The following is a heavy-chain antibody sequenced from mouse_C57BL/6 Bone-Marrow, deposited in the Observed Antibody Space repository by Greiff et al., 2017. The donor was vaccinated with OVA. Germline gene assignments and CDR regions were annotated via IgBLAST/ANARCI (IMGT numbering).Heavy chain of an antibody. J-gene: IGHJ4*01. CDR1: GYTFTSYW. Sequence: VQLQQPGAELVKPGASVKMSCKASGYTFTSYWITWVKQRPGQGLAWIGDIYPGSGSTNYNEKFKSKATLTVDTSSSTAYMQLSSLTSEDSAVYYCARNVDSSGYYAMDYWGQGTSVTVSS. CDR2: IYPGSGST. D-gene: IGHD3-2*02. V-gene: IGHV1-55*01. CDR3: ARNVDSSGYYAMDY.